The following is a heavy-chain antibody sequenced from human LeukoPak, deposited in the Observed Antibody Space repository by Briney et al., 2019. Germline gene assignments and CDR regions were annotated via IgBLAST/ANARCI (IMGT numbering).Heavy chain of an antibody. V-gene: IGHV4-34*01. CDR1: GFTFRSFA. J-gene: IGHJ6*02. D-gene: IGHD3-10*01. Sequence: GSLRLSCAASGFTFRSFAMSWVRLAPGKGLEWIGEINHSGSTNYNPSLKSRVTISVDTSKNQFSLKLSSVTAADTAVYYCARGPSVLLWFGEYYGMDVWGQGTTVTVSS. CDR2: INHSGST. CDR3: ARGPSVLLWFGEYYGMDV.